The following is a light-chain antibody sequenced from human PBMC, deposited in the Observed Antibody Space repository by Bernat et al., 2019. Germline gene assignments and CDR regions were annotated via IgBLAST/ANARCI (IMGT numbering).Light chain of an antibody. CDR1: QVVTND. V-gene: IGKV1-17*01. J-gene: IGKJ1*01. CDR2: AAS. Sequence: DIQMTQSPSSLPASVGDRVTITCRASQVVTNDLAWYRQKPGAAPERLIYAASNLQSGGPARFSGSGSGTDFTLTISSLQPDDFATYYCLQHRSFPWTFGQGTTV. CDR3: LQHRSFPWT.